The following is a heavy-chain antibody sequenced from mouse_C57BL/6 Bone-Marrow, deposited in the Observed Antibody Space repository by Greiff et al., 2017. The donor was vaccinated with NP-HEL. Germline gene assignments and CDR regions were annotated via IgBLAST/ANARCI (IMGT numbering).Heavy chain of an antibody. CDR2: IYPGDGDT. Sequence: VQLQESGAELVKPGASVKISCKASGYAFSSYWMNWVKQRPGKGLEWIGQIYPGDGDTNYNGKFKGKATLTADKSSSTAYMQLSSLTSEDSAVYFCARGGSHYGGDYFDYGDRGTTLTVSS. J-gene: IGHJ2*01. CDR3: ARGGSHYGGDYFDY. D-gene: IGHD1-1*02. CDR1: GYAFSSYW. V-gene: IGHV1-80*01.